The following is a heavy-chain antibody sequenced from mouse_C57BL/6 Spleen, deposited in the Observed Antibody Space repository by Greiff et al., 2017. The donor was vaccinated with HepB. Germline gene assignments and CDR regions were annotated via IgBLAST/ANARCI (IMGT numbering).Heavy chain of an antibody. CDR3: ARLGDGYSYYFDY. J-gene: IGHJ2*01. CDR1: GYTFTDYY. D-gene: IGHD2-3*01. Sequence: VQLQQSGPELVKPGASVKISCKASGYTFTDYYMNWVKQSHGKSLEWIGDINPNNGGTSYNQKFKGKATLTVDKSSSTAYMELRSLTSEDSAVYYCARLGDGYSYYFDYWGQGTTLTVSS. CDR2: INPNNGGT. V-gene: IGHV1-26*01.